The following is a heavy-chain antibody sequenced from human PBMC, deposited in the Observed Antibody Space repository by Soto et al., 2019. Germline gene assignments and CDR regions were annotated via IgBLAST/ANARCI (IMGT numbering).Heavy chain of an antibody. Sequence: ASVKVSCKASGYTFTSYGISWVRQAPGQGLEWMGWISAYNGNTNYAQKLQGRVTMTTDTSTSTAYMELRSLRSDDTAVYYCARDWVVVAGKGTFDYWRQRTLVTVSS. CDR3: ARDWVVVAGKGTFDY. J-gene: IGHJ4*02. CDR2: ISAYNGNT. CDR1: GYTFTSYG. D-gene: IGHD6-13*01. V-gene: IGHV1-18*04.